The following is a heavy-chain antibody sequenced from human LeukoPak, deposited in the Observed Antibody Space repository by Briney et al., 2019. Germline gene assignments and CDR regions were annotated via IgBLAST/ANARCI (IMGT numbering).Heavy chain of an antibody. D-gene: IGHD2-15*01. J-gene: IGHJ4*02. V-gene: IGHV4-34*01. Sequence: SETLSLTCAVYGGSFSGYYWSWIRQPPGKGLEWMGEINHSGSTNYNPSLKSRVTISVDTSKNQLSLKLSSVTAADTAVYYCASLDLKVADFDYWGQGTLVTVSS. CDR2: INHSGST. CDR3: ASLDLKVADFDY. CDR1: GGSFSGYY.